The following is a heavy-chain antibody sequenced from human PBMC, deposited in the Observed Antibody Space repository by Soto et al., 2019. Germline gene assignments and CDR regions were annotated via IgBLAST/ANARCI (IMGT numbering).Heavy chain of an antibody. D-gene: IGHD3-3*01. CDR2: ISAYNGNT. CDR1: GYTFTSYG. J-gene: IGHJ3*02. CDR3: ARGPDFWSGDDSFDI. V-gene: IGHV1-18*01. Sequence: ASVKVSCKASGYTFTSYGISWVRQAPGQGLEWMGWISAYNGNTNYAQKLQGRVTMTTDTSTSTAYMELWSLRSDDTAVYYCARGPDFWSGDDSFDIWGQGTMVTVS.